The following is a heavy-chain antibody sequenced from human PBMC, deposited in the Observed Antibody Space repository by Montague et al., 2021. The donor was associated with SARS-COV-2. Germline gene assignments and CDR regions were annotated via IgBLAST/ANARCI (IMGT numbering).Heavy chain of an antibody. J-gene: IGHJ6*02. CDR2: IYHTGST. CDR3: ARGPLVGGCVPDGMDV. Sequence: SETLSLTCGVSGDSISTDNWWTLVRLPPGKVLESVGEIYHTGSTKYKPSLKRRVTIPVDTSKNQFSLKLSSVTAADTAVYYSARGPLVGGCVPDGMDVWGQGTTVTVSS. D-gene: IGHD3-16*01. CDR1: GDSISTDNW. V-gene: IGHV4-4*02.